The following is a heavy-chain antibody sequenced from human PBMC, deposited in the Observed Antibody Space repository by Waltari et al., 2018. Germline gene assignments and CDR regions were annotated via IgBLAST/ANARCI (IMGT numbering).Heavy chain of an antibody. CDR2: VDPEDGET. V-gene: IGHV1-69-2*01. CDR3: ATGVKVLRYFDWLPFDY. CDR1: GYTFTDYY. Sequence: EVQLVQSGAEVKKPGATVKISCKASGYTFTDYYMHWVQPAPGQGLEWMGRVDPEDGETIYAEKFQGRVTITADTSTDTAYMELSSLRSEDTAVYYCATGVKVLRYFDWLPFDYWGQGTLVTVSS. J-gene: IGHJ4*02. D-gene: IGHD3-9*01.